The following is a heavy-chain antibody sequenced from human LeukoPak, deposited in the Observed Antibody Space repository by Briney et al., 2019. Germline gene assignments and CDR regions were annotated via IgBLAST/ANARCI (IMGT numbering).Heavy chain of an antibody. V-gene: IGHV3-23*01. D-gene: IGHD5-12*01. CDR3: AKDRGSSAYGISVRGRNFFDR. Sequence: GGSLRLSCAASGFTFSNYDMSWVRHAPGKGLEWVSGISALGGSTYYADSVKGRFTISRDSSKSTMYVQMNSLIAGDTAVYYCAKDRGSSAYGISVRGRNFFDRWGQGTLVTVSS. CDR2: ISALGGST. CDR1: GFTFSNYD. J-gene: IGHJ5*02.